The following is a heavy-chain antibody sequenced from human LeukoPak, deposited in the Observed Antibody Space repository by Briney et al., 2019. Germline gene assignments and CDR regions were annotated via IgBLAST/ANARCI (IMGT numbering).Heavy chain of an antibody. CDR3: ASGASSGYSLY. J-gene: IGHJ4*02. CDR2: IYYSGTT. CDR1: VGSISSGGYS. V-gene: IGHV4-31*03. D-gene: IGHD5-12*01. Sequence: SDTLSLTCTVSVGSISSGGYSWSWIRQHPGKGLEWIGYIYYSGTTYCNPSLKSRVTISVDTSKNQFSLKLSSVTAADTAVYYCASGASSGYSLYWGQGTLVTVSS.